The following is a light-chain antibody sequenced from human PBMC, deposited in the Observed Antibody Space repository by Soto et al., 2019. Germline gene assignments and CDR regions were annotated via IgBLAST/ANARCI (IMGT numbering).Light chain of an antibody. CDR2: TAS. J-gene: IGKJ5*01. CDR1: QDISSW. V-gene: IGKV1-12*01. Sequence: DIQMTQSPSSVSASVGDRVTITCRASQDISSWLAWYQQKPGKAPKLLIYTASNLQSGVPSRFSGSGSGTDFTLTISSLQPEDFATYYCQQANKFPITFGQGTRLETK. CDR3: QQANKFPIT.